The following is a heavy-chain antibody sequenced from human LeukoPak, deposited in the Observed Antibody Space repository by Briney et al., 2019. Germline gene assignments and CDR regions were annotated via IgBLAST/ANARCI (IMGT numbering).Heavy chain of an antibody. D-gene: IGHD3-10*01. J-gene: IGHJ4*02. V-gene: IGHV4-30-4*08. CDR3: ARLFGAIYGSALADNFDY. CDR2: IYYSGST. CDR1: GGSISSGDYY. Sequence: PSETLSLTCTVSGGSISSGDYYWSWIRQPPGKGLEWIGYIYYSGSTYYNPSLKSRVTISVDTSKIQFSLKLSSVTAADTAVYYCARLFGAIYGSALADNFDYWGQGALVTVSS.